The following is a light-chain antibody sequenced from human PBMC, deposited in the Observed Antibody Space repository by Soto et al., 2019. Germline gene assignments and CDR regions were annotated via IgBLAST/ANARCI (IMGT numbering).Light chain of an antibody. CDR3: QQYYTYSWT. CDR2: DAS. Sequence: EVVMTQYTGTPSLSPGERATLSCRASQSVTTYLAWYQQKPGQAPRLLISDASDRATGIPDRFSGSGSGTDFTLTISSLQPDDFATYYCQQYYTYSWTFGQGTKVDIK. V-gene: IGKV3-11*01. J-gene: IGKJ1*01. CDR1: QSVTTY.